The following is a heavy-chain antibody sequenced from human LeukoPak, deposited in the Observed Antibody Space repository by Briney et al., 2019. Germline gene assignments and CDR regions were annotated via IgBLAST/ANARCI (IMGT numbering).Heavy chain of an antibody. J-gene: IGHJ4*02. CDR3: ARDMGSYGHPFSFEF. Sequence: SQTLSLTCVISGDTVSSNSAAWSWIRLSPSRDLEWLGRTYYRSKWRNDYAASVRSRVTIDGDTSKNQFSLHLNSVSPDDTAIYYYARDMGSYGHPFSFEFWGQGTPVTVST. CDR1: GDTVSSNSAA. CDR2: TYYRSKWRN. V-gene: IGHV6-1*01. D-gene: IGHD3-16*01.